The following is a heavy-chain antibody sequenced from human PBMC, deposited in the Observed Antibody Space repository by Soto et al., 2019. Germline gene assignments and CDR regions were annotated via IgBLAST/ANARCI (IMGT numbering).Heavy chain of an antibody. J-gene: IGHJ3*01. V-gene: IGHV1-18*01. CDR3: ARGRGVVIPAGTPDAFDV. D-gene: IGHD2-21*01. CDR1: GYIFNKYG. CDR2: ISAFNGYT. Sequence: GPSVKVSCKASGYIFNKYGFNWVRQAPGQGLEWMGRISAFNGYTNFAQKFQGRVTLTTDTSTNTAYMELSSLRSDDTAIYYCARGRGVVIPAGTPDAFDVWGQGTMVTVSS.